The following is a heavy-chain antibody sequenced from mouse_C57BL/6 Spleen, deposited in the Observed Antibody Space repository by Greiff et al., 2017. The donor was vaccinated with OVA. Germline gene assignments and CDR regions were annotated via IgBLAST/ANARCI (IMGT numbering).Heavy chain of an antibody. CDR3: ARYSSGYVWSLYAMDY. D-gene: IGHD3-2*02. Sequence: QVQLKQPGAELVRPGSSVKLSCKASGYTFTSYWMHWVKQRPIQGLEWIGNIDPSDSETHYNQKFKDKATLTVDKSSSTAYMQLSSLTSEDSAVYYCARYSSGYVWSLYAMDYWGQGTSVTVSS. V-gene: IGHV1-52*01. J-gene: IGHJ4*01. CDR1: GYTFTSYW. CDR2: IDPSDSET.